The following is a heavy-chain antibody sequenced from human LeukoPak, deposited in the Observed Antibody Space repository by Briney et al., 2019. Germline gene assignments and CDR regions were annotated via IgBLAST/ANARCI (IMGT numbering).Heavy chain of an antibody. CDR3: ARDLAAAGHYYYYGMDV. D-gene: IGHD6-13*01. CDR2: IYYSGST. V-gene: IGHV4-59*01. J-gene: IGHJ6*02. CDR1: GGSISSYY. Sequence: SETLSLTCTVSGGSISSYYWSWIRQPPGKGLEWIGYIYYSGSTNYNPSLKSRVTISVDTSKNQFSLKLSSVTAADTAVYYCARDLAAAGHYYYYGMDVWGQGTMVTVSS.